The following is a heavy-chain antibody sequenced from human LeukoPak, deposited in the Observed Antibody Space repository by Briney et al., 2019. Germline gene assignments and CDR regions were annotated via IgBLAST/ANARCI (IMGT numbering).Heavy chain of an antibody. D-gene: IGHD4-17*01. CDR1: GGSFSGYY. J-gene: IGHJ4*02. Sequence: SETLSLTCAVYGGSFSGYYWSWIRQPPGKGLEWIGEINHSGSTNYNPSLKSRVTISVDTSKNQFSLKLSSVTAADTAVYYCARGYGGFDYWGQGTLVTASS. V-gene: IGHV4-34*01. CDR2: INHSGST. CDR3: ARGYGGFDY.